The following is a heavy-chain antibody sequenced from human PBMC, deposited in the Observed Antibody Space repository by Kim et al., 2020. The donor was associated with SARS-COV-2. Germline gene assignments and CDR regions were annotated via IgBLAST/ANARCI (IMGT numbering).Heavy chain of an antibody. J-gene: IGHJ4*02. CDR2: IFHSGST. CDR1: SDSISSYY. Sequence: SETLSLTCTVSSDSISSYYWSWIRQLPGKGLEWIGYIFHSGSTNYNPSLKSRVTISWDTSRNQFSLDLTSVSDADTAVYYCARSEGRGSWHQFDYWGQG. D-gene: IGHD6-19*01. V-gene: IGHV4-59*01. CDR3: ARSEGRGSWHQFDY.